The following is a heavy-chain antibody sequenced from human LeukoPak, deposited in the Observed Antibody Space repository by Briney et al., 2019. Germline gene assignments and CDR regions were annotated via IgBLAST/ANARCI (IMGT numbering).Heavy chain of an antibody. V-gene: IGHV4-59*01. CDR3: AGAPRAAAGLDY. Sequence: SETLSLTCTVSGGSISSYYWSWIRQPPGKGLEWIEYIYYSGSTNYNPSLKSRVTISVDTSKNQFSLKLSSVTAADTAVYYCAGAPRAAAGLDYWGQGTLVTVSS. CDR2: IYYSGST. D-gene: IGHD6-13*01. CDR1: GGSISSYY. J-gene: IGHJ4*02.